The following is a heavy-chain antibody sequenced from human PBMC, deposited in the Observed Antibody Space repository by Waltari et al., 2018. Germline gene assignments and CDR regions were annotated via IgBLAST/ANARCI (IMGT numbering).Heavy chain of an antibody. Sequence: DVQLVESGGGLIQPGGSLRLSCAASGFSVRGNNMSWVRQPPGKGLEWVSVIYSDGRTFYADSVKGRFTISRDNSKNTLYLQMNSLRAEDTAVYYCAKNKGWYGDGYFDYWGQGTLITVSS. CDR1: GFSVRGNN. CDR3: AKNKGWYGDGYFDY. CDR2: IYSDGRT. J-gene: IGHJ4*02. D-gene: IGHD6-19*01. V-gene: IGHV3-53*01.